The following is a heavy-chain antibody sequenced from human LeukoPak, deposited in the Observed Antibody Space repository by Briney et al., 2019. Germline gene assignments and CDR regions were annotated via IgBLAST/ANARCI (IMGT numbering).Heavy chain of an antibody. CDR1: GFTFSSYG. D-gene: IGHD4-17*01. J-gene: IGHJ4*02. CDR2: ISYDGSNK. V-gene: IGHV3-30*18. Sequence: GGSLRLSCAASGFTFSSYGMHWVRQAPGKGLEWVAVISYDGSNKYYADSVKGRFTISRDNSKNTLYLQMNSLRAEDTAVYYCAKLRLTVTTGEDYWGQGTLVTVSS. CDR3: AKLRLTVTTGEDY.